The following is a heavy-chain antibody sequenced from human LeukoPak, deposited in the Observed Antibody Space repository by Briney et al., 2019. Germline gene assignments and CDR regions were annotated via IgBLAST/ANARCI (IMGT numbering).Heavy chain of an antibody. Sequence: GGSLRLSCAASGFSMSAYEIHWVRQAPGKGLEWVAVMSGDGYIQLYPDSVKGRFTVSRDTSKSTLYLQMNSLRAEDTAVYYCAKDLLLGAPDYFDYWGQGTLVTVSS. CDR2: MSGDGYIQ. J-gene: IGHJ4*02. D-gene: IGHD1-26*01. CDR3: AKDLLLGAPDYFDY. V-gene: IGHV3-30-3*01. CDR1: GFSMSAYE.